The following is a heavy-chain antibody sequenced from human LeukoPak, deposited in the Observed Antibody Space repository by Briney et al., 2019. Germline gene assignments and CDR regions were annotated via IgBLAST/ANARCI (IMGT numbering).Heavy chain of an antibody. D-gene: IGHD3-10*01. Sequence: ASVKVSCKASGYTFTSYDINWVRQATGQGLEWMGWMNPNSGNTGYAQKFQDRVTMTRNTSISTAYMELSSLRSEDTAVYYCARILGSEYYYYYGMDVWGQGTTVTVSS. CDR1: GYTFTSYD. CDR2: MNPNSGNT. V-gene: IGHV1-8*01. J-gene: IGHJ6*02. CDR3: ARILGSEYYYYYGMDV.